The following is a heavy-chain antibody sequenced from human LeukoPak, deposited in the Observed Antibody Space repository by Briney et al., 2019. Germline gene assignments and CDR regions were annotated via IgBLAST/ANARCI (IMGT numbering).Heavy chain of an antibody. V-gene: IGHV3-7*01. CDR2: IKQDGSEK. D-gene: IGHD3-16*01. J-gene: IGHJ6*03. CDR1: GFTFSSYW. CDR3: ARVGRALDYYYYMDV. Sequence: GGSLRLSCAASGFTFSSYWMSWVRQAPGKGLEWVANIKQDGSEKYYVDSVKGRFTISRDNAKNSVYLQMNSLRAEDTAVCYCARVGRALDYYYYMDVWGKGTTVTVSS.